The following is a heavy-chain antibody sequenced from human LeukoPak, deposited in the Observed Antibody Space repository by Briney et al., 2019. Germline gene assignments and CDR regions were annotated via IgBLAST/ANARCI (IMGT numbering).Heavy chain of an antibody. V-gene: IGHV3-21*01. CDR3: ARDLYSRASRFDP. Sequence: GGSLRLSCAASGFTFSSYSMNWVRQAPGKGLEWVSSISSSSSYIYYADSVKGRCTISRDNAKNSLYLQMNSLRAEDTAVYYCARDLYSRASRFDPWGQGTLVTVSS. CDR2: ISSSSSYI. J-gene: IGHJ5*02. D-gene: IGHD6-13*01. CDR1: GFTFSSYS.